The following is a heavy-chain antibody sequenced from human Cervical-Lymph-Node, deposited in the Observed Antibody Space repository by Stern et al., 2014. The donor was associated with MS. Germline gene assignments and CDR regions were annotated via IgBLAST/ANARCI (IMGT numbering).Heavy chain of an antibody. Sequence: QLQLQESGPGLVKPSETLSLTCTVSGGSISSSSYYWGWIRQPPGKGLEWIGSIYYSASPSYNPSPKIRVTIPIDTSKTQFSLKRSSVTAADTAVYYCARLTRITMIVVDYWGQGTLVTVSS. CDR1: GGSISSSSYY. V-gene: IGHV4-39*01. CDR2: IYYSASP. J-gene: IGHJ4*02. D-gene: IGHD3-22*01. CDR3: ARLTRITMIVVDY.